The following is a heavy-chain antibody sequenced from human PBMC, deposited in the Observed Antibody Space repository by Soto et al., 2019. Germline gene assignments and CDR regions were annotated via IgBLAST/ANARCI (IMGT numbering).Heavy chain of an antibody. CDR1: GYTFNRYY. Sequence: ASVKVSCKASGYTFNRYYISWVRQAPGQGLEWMGWISAYNGNTNYAQKLQGRVTMTTDKSTSTAYMELSSLRSEDTAVYYCARDLAYSSSWYFGYWGQGTLVTVSS. V-gene: IGHV1-18*01. D-gene: IGHD6-13*01. CDR2: ISAYNGNT. CDR3: ARDLAYSSSWYFGY. J-gene: IGHJ4*02.